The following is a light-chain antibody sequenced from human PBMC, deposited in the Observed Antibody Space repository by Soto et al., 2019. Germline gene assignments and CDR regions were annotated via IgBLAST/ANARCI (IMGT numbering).Light chain of an antibody. Sequence: EIVLTQSPGTLSLSPGEGATLSCRASQSVTSSYLAWYQQKPGQAPRLLIYGASSRAIDIPHRFSGSGSGTDFTLTINRLEPEDFVVYYCQQYGSSPRTFGQGTKVEIK. J-gene: IGKJ1*01. CDR1: QSVTSSY. CDR3: QQYGSSPRT. V-gene: IGKV3-20*01. CDR2: GAS.